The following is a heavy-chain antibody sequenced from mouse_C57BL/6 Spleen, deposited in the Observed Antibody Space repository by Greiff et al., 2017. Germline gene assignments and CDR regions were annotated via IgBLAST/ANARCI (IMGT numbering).Heavy chain of an antibody. V-gene: IGHV1-26*01. CDR2: INPNNGGT. Sequence: EVQLQQSGPELVKPGASVKISCKASGYTFTDYYMNWVKQSHGKSLEWIGDINPNNGGTSYNQKFKGKATLTVDKSSSTAYIELRSLTSEDSAVYYCARYYSNFDYWGQGTTLTVSS. CDR1: GYTFTDYY. CDR3: ARYYSNFDY. D-gene: IGHD2-5*01. J-gene: IGHJ2*01.